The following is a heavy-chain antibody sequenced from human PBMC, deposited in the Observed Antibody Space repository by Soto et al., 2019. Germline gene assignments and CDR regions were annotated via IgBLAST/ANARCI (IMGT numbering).Heavy chain of an antibody. CDR1: GFTFSSYG. J-gene: IGHJ4*02. Sequence: PGGSLRLSCAASGFTFSSYGMHWVRQAPGKGLEWVAVIWYDGSNKYYADSVKGRFTISRDNSKNTLYLQMNSLRAEDTAVYYCARDLDSSSWFFYWGQGTLVTVSS. CDR2: IWYDGSNK. D-gene: IGHD6-13*01. CDR3: ARDLDSSSWFFY. V-gene: IGHV3-33*01.